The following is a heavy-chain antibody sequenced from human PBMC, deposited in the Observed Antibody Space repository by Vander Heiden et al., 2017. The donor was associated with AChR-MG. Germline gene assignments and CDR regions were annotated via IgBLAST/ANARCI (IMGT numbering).Heavy chain of an antibody. V-gene: IGHV1-46*01. D-gene: IGHD4-17*01. J-gene: IGHJ5*02. CDR2: IKPRGGKT. CDR3: ARPNYSDALDL. Sequence: QVHLVQSGAEVRRPGAAVNVSCRASGYTLTTHNMHWVRQAIPGQGLEWMGIIKPRGGKTSYAQKFQGKVTMSADTATNTVYMQLTSLGSDDTAVYYCARPNYSDALDLWGQGTLVVGSS. CDR1: GYTLTTHN.